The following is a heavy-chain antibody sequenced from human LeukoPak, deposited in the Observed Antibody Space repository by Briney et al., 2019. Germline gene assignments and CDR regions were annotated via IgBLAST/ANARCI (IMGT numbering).Heavy chain of an antibody. Sequence: GGSLRLSCAASGFTFSSYAMSWVRQAPGKGLEWVSAISGSGGSTYYADSVKGRFTISRDNSKNTLYLQMNSLRAEDTAVYYCAKDTNYYGSGSYDYWGQGALVTVSS. CDR2: ISGSGGST. V-gene: IGHV3-23*01. CDR3: AKDTNYYGSGSYDY. CDR1: GFTFSSYA. D-gene: IGHD3-10*01. J-gene: IGHJ4*02.